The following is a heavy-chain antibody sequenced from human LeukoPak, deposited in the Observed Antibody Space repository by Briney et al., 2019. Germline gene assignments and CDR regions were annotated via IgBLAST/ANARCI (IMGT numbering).Heavy chain of an antibody. CDR3: AKGTSASGTYYSAWNC. Sequence: GGSLRLSCAASGFTFSSYAMSWVRQAPGKGLEWVSTITGSGESTYYADSVKGRFTISRDSSKNTLYLQMNSLRAEDTAVYYCAKGTSASGTYYSAWNCWGQGTLVTISS. D-gene: IGHD3-10*01. CDR1: GFTFSSYA. CDR2: ITGSGEST. J-gene: IGHJ4*02. V-gene: IGHV3-23*01.